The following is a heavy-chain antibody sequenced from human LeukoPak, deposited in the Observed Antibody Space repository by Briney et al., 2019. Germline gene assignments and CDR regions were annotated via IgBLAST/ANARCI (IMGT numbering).Heavy chain of an antibody. Sequence: GGSLRLSCAASGFTFSSYSMNWVRQAPGKGLEWVSYISSSSSTIYYADSVKGRFTISRDNAKNSLYLQMNSLRAEDTAVYYCARDDYGGNSRDWGQGTLVTASS. CDR1: GFTFSSYS. CDR3: ARDDYGGNSRD. J-gene: IGHJ4*02. D-gene: IGHD4-23*01. CDR2: ISSSSSTI. V-gene: IGHV3-48*04.